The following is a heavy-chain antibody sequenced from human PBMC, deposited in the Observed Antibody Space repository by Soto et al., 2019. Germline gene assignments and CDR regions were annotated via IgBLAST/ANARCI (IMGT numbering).Heavy chain of an antibody. CDR2: IIPIFRTT. V-gene: IGHV1-69*06. D-gene: IGHD2-8*02. CDR1: GGTFSTYG. J-gene: IGHJ6*02. CDR3: ARAEPVHCTGGRCKDYYGMDV. Sequence: QVQLVQSGAEVKKPGSSIKVSCRDSGGTFSTYGISWVRQAPGHGLEWMGGIIPIFRTTNYAQKFQGRVTVTADKSRNTAYRALSSLRSEDTAVYYCARAEPVHCTGGRCKDYYGMDVWGQGTTVTFSS.